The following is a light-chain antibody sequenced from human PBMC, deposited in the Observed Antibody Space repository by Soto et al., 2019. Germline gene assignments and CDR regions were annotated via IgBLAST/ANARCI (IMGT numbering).Light chain of an antibody. V-gene: IGKV3-15*01. CDR1: QSVSSN. CDR2: GAS. Sequence: EIGTRHSPFNLYESPGERATLSVRAGQSVSSNLAWYQQKPGQAPRLLIYGASTRATGIPARFTGSGSGTEFTLTISCLQFDDSAVYICEQYNIWWTFGQGAKVDI. J-gene: IGKJ1*01. CDR3: EQYNIWWT.